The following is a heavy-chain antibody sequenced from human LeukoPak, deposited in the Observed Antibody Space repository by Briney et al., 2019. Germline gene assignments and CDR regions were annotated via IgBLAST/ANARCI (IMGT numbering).Heavy chain of an antibody. Sequence: GGSLRLSCAASGFTFNTYAIHWVRQAPGKGLEWVAVISYDGSNKYYADSVKGRFTISRDNSRNTLYLQINALRAEDTAVYYCAINWNGGLPYAFDIWGQGTMVTVSS. J-gene: IGHJ3*02. V-gene: IGHV3-30-3*01. CDR1: GFTFNTYA. D-gene: IGHD1-1*01. CDR2: ISYDGSNK. CDR3: AINWNGGLPYAFDI.